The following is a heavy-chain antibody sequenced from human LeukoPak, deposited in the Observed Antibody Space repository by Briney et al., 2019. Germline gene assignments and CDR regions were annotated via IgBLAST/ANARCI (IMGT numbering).Heavy chain of an antibody. J-gene: IGHJ5*02. D-gene: IGHD3-3*02. V-gene: IGHV4-59*12. CDR2: IYYVGRA. Sequence: SETLSLTCTVSGDSISSYYWTWIRQSPGKGLEWIGYIYYVGRASYNPSLESRVTISADTSTNQFSLTLTSVTAADTAVYYCARISAFYECAWGQGLLVTVSS. CDR3: ARISAFYECA. CDR1: GDSISSYY.